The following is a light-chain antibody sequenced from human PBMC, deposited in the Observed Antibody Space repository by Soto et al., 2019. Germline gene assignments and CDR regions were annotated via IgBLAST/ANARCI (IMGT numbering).Light chain of an antibody. CDR3: QQSYSTPPN. Sequence: DIQMTQSPSSLSASVGDRVTITCRASQSISSYLNWYQQKPGKAPKLLIYAASSLQSGVPSRFSGSGSGTDSNLTISSLQPEDFATYYCQQSYSTPPNFSGGTKVEIK. CDR2: AAS. V-gene: IGKV1-39*01. J-gene: IGKJ4*01. CDR1: QSISSY.